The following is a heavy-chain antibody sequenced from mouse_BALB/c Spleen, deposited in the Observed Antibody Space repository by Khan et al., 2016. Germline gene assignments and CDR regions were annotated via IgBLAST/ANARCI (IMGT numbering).Heavy chain of an antibody. CDR2: INPDSSTI. V-gene: IGHV4-1*02. CDR1: GFDFSRYW. Sequence: EVELVESGGGLVQPGGSLKLSCAASGFDFSRYWMSWVRQAPGKGLEWIGEINPDSSTINYTPSLKDKFIISRDNAKNTLYLQMSKVGSEDTALYYCASTFCYFDVWGAGTTVTVSS. J-gene: IGHJ1*01. CDR3: ASTFCYFDV.